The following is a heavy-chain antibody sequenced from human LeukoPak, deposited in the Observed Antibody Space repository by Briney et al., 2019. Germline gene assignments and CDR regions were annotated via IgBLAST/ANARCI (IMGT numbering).Heavy chain of an antibody. D-gene: IGHD5-18*01. Sequence: GESLKISCKGSGYSFTSYWIGWVRQMPGKGLEWMGIIYPGDSDTRYSPSFQGQVTISADKSISTAYLQWSSLKASDTAMYYCARLPLRGYSYGYVDYWGQGTLVTVSS. CDR2: IYPGDSDT. CDR1: GYSFTSYW. V-gene: IGHV5-51*01. CDR3: ARLPLRGYSYGYVDY. J-gene: IGHJ4*02.